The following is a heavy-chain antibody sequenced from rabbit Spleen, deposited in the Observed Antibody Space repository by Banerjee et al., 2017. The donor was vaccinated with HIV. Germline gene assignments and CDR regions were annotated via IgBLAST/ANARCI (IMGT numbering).Heavy chain of an antibody. D-gene: IGHD7-1*01. CDR3: ARASTWWNGMDL. CDR2: IYTGSGGT. V-gene: IGHV1S45*01. Sequence: QEQLVESGGGLVQPEGSLTLTCTASGFSFSSTYYMCWVRQAPGKGLEWIGCIYTGSGGTYYASWAKGRFTISKTSSTTVTLKMTSLTAADTATHFCARASTWWNGMDLWGPGTLVTVS. J-gene: IGHJ6*01. CDR1: GFSFSSTYY.